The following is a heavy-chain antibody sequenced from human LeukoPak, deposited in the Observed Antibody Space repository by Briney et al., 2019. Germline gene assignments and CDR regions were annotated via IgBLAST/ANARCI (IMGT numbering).Heavy chain of an antibody. D-gene: IGHD5-24*01. CDR3: ARPSPPGDCYNPSDY. CDR1: GFTFTNFA. Sequence: GGSLRLSCAASGFTFTNFAMHWVRQAPGKGLEWVAVISNDERNKYYADSVKGRFTISRDNSNSMVYLQMSSLSLEDTATYYCARPSPPGDCYNPSDYWGPGSLVIISS. CDR2: ISNDERNK. V-gene: IGHV3-30*04. J-gene: IGHJ4*02.